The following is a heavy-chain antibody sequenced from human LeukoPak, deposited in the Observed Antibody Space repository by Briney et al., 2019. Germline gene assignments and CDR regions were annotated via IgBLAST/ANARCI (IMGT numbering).Heavy chain of an antibody. J-gene: IGHJ4*02. D-gene: IGHD3-9*01. CDR1: GGSIDSSSYY. Sequence: SGTLSLTCTVSGGSIDSSSYYWVWIRQPPGKGLEWIGSVYYSGSTFYNPSLKSRVTISVDTSKNQFSLILNSVTAADTAVYYCARRDNRLVTNSLDYWGQRTLVTVSS. V-gene: IGHV4-39*01. CDR3: ARRDNRLVTNSLDY. CDR2: VYYSGST.